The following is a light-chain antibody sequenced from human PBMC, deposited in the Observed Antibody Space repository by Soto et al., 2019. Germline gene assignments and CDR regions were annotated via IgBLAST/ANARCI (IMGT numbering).Light chain of an antibody. CDR2: DAS. CDR3: QQRSEWPRT. CDR1: QSISSS. V-gene: IGKV3-11*01. Sequence: EIVLTQSPATLSLSPGEIAPLSCRASQSISSSLAWYQQKPGQAPRLLIYDASTRATGFPARFSGSGSGTDFTLTIGSLEPEDFAVYYCQQRSEWPRTFGQGTKVEIK. J-gene: IGKJ1*01.